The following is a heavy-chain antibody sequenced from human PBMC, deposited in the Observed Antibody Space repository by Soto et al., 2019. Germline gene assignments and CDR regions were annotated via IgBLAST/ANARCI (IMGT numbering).Heavy chain of an antibody. CDR1: GFSLSTSGLS. CDR2: IYWDDDK. CDR3: VHSQKQTVRFDY. Sequence: QITLKESGPTLVKPTQTLTLTCTFSGFSLSTSGLSVGWVRQPPGKALEWLALIYWDDDKRYSPSLKTRLTLIKDTSKNQVVLIMTNLDPVDTATYYCVHSQKQTVRFDYWGQGVLVTVSS. V-gene: IGHV2-5*02. J-gene: IGHJ4*02. D-gene: IGHD4-4*01.